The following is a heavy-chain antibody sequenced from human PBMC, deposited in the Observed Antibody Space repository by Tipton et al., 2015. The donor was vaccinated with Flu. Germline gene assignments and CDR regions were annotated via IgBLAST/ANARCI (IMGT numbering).Heavy chain of an antibody. CDR3: AVIITTGFDF. Sequence: SLRLSCVASGFTFSSCSMSWVRQAPGKGLEWVSGVGGSDGRTYYADSVKGRFTISRDNSRNTLYLQMNSLRADDTAVYYCAVIITTGFDFWGQGTLVTVSS. D-gene: IGHD3-22*01. CDR2: VGGSDGRT. CDR1: GFTFSSCS. V-gene: IGHV3-23*01. J-gene: IGHJ4*02.